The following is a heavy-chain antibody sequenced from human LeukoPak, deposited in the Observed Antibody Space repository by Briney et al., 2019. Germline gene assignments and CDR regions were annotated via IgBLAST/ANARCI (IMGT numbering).Heavy chain of an antibody. CDR3: ARVSGWFDP. D-gene: IGHD3-10*01. CDR2: IYYSGST. Sequence: PSETLSLTCTVFGGSISSYYWSWIRQPPGKGLEWIGYIYYSGSTNYNPSLKSRVTISVDTSKNQFSLKLSSVTAADTAVYYCARVSGWFDPWGQGTLVTVSS. V-gene: IGHV4-59*01. J-gene: IGHJ5*02. CDR1: GGSISSYY.